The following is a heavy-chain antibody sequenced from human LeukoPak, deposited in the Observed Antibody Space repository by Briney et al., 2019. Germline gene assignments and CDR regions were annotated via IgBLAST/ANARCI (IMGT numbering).Heavy chain of an antibody. J-gene: IGHJ3*02. V-gene: IGHV1-2*02. CDR3: ARGDAFDI. CDR2: INPNSGDT. Sequence: ASVKVSCKAPGYTFTSYYMHWVRQAPGQGLEWMGWINPNSGDTNYVQKFQGRVTMTRDTSISTAYMELSRLESDDTAVYYCARGDAFDIWGQGTMVTVSS. CDR1: GYTFTSYY.